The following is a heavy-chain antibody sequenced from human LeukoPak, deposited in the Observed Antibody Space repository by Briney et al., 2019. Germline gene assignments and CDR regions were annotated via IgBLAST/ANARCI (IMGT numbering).Heavy chain of an antibody. V-gene: IGHV1-2*02. CDR3: ARERCSSTSCHNNFDY. CDR1: GYTFTGYY. D-gene: IGHD2-2*01. CDR2: INPNSGGT. Sequence: ASVKVSCKASGYTFTGYYMHWVQQAPGQGLEWMGWINPNSGGTNYAQKFQGRVTMTRDTSISTAYMELSRLRSDDTAVYYCARERCSSTSCHNNFDYWGQGTLVTVSS. J-gene: IGHJ4*02.